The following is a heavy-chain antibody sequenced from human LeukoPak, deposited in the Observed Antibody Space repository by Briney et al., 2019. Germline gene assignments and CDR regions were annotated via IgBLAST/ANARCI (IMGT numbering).Heavy chain of an antibody. J-gene: IGHJ3*02. D-gene: IGHD1-26*01. CDR3: ARDRRWEHLGDAFDI. Sequence: SETLSLTCTVSGYSISSGYYWGWIRQPPGKGLEWIGSIYHSGSTYYNPSLKSRVTISVDTSKNHFSLKLSSVTAADTAVYYCARDRRWEHLGDAFDIWGQGTMLTVSS. CDR2: IYHSGST. V-gene: IGHV4-38-2*02. CDR1: GYSISSGYY.